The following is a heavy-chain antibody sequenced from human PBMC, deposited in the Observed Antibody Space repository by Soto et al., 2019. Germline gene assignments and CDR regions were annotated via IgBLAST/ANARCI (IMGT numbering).Heavy chain of an antibody. CDR2: IKQDGSEK. V-gene: IGHV3-7*03. CDR1: GFTFSSYW. Sequence: GGSLRLSCAASGFTFSSYWMSWVRQAPGKGLEWVANIKQDGSEKYYVDSVKGRFTISRDKAKNSLYLQMNSLRAEDTAVYYWSGQGSKNDQLGVLAFDIWGQGTMVTVSS. J-gene: IGHJ3*02. CDR3: SGQGSKNDQLGVLAFDI. D-gene: IGHD7-27*01.